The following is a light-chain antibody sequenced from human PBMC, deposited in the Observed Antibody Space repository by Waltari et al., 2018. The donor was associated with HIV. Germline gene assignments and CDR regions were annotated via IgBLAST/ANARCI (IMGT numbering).Light chain of an antibody. CDR1: QAISNS. Sequence: DIPMTQSPSSLSASVGDRVTITCRASQAISNSLAWYPRKPGKAPKPLLYAASRLESGVPSRFSGSRSGTDYALTISSLQPEDCAVDYCEEYISPPPLTFGGGTKVEIK. J-gene: IGKJ4*01. CDR3: EEYISPPPLT. CDR2: AAS. V-gene: IGKV1-NL1*01.